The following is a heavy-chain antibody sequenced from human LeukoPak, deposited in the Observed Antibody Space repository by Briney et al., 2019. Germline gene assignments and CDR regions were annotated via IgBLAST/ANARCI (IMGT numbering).Heavy chain of an antibody. J-gene: IGHJ4*02. V-gene: IGHV4-39*01. CDR2: IHYSGST. CDR1: GASISSGSHY. D-gene: IGHD3-22*01. CDR3: ARRPYDYDSSGYQYYFDY. Sequence: PSETLSLTCTVSGASISSGSHYWGWIRQPPGKGLEWIGSIHYSGSTYNNPSLKSRVTISVDTSKNQFSLKLSSVAAADTAVYYCARRPYDYDSSGYQYYFDYRGQGTLVTVSS.